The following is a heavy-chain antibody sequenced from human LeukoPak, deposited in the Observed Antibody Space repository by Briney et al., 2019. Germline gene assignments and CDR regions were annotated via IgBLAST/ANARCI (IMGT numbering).Heavy chain of an antibody. D-gene: IGHD6-19*01. CDR3: ARVYTDSSGWYEGPFDP. CDR1: GGSISSGGYY. CDR2: IYYSGST. V-gene: IGHV4-31*03. Sequence: SETLSLTRTVSGGSISSGGYYWSWIRQHPGKGLEWIGYIYYSGSTYYNPSLKSRVTISVDTSKNQFSPKLSSVTAADTAVYYCARVYTDSSGWYEGPFDPWGQGTLVTVSS. J-gene: IGHJ5*02.